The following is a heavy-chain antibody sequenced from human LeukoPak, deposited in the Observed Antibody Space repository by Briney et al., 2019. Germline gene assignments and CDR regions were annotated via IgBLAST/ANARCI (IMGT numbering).Heavy chain of an antibody. V-gene: IGHV3-33*01. CDR3: ARDSLINYDILTGIFDY. D-gene: IGHD3-9*01. J-gene: IGHJ4*02. CDR2: IWYDGSNK. Sequence: GWSLRLSCAASGFTFSSYGMHWVRQAPGKGLEWVAVIWYDGSNKYYADSVKGRFTISRDNSKNTLYLQMNSLRAEDTAVYYCARDSLINYDILTGIFDYWGQGTLVTVSS. CDR1: GFTFSSYG.